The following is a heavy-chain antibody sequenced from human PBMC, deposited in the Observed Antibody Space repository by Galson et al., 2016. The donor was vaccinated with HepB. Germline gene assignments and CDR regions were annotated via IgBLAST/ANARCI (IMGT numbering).Heavy chain of an antibody. Sequence: SVKVSCKASGYTFINYDITWVRQAPGQGLEWMGWISDYRGVREYEQKFQGRVTMTTDTSASTAYMELRSLRYDDTAVYYCARDVDDFGNPGGYWGQGTPVTVSS. J-gene: IGHJ4*02. CDR3: ARDVDDFGNPGGY. CDR1: GYTFINYD. V-gene: IGHV1-18*04. D-gene: IGHD4-11*01. CDR2: ISDYRGVR.